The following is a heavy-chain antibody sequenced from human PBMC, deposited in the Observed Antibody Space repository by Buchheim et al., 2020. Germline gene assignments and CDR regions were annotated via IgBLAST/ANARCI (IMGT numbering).Heavy chain of an antibody. CDR1: GYTFTSYD. Sequence: QVQLVQSGAEVKKPGASVKVSCKASGYTFTSYDINWVRQATGQGLEWMGWMNPNSGNTGYAQKFQGRVTMTRNTYISTAYMELSSLRSEDTAVYYCASNSVVPAATYYYYYGMDVWDQGTT. J-gene: IGHJ6*02. CDR2: MNPNSGNT. CDR3: ASNSVVPAATYYYYYGMDV. D-gene: IGHD2-2*01. V-gene: IGHV1-8*01.